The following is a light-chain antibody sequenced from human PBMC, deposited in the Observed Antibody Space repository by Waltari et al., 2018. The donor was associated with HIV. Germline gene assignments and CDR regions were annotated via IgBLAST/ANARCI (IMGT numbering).Light chain of an antibody. CDR3: QQSFSYPLT. CDR1: QTVNNK. J-gene: IGKJ3*01. Sequence: DIQMTQSPSSLSASVGDSVTITCRASQTVNNKLNWYQQKPGEAPKGVIYDASTLQSGVPSRFRGGGSWTDFTLTITSLQLDDFATYFCQQSFSYPLTFGPGTKVDI. CDR2: DAS. V-gene: IGKV1-39*01.